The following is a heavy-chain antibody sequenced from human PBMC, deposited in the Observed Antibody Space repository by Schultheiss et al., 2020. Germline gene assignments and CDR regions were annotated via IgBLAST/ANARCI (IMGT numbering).Heavy chain of an antibody. J-gene: IGHJ6*03. CDR1: GFTFGDYA. V-gene: IGHV3-49*03. Sequence: GGSLRLSCTASGFTFGDYALSWFRQAPGQGLEWVGFIRSKAYGGTTEYAASVKGRFTISRDDSKSIAYLQMNSLKTEDTAVYYCTSNGAYYDFWSGYQPYYYYYYMDVWGKGTTVTVS. CDR2: IRSKAYGGTT. D-gene: IGHD3-3*01. CDR3: TSNGAYYDFWSGYQPYYYYYYMDV.